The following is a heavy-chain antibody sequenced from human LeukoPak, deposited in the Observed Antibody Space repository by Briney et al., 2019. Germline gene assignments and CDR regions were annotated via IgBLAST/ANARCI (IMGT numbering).Heavy chain of an antibody. V-gene: IGHV3-21*01. CDR1: GFTFSSFS. CDR2: ISSSSSYI. CDR3: TRVGQSYSTSGQALDH. J-gene: IGHJ4*02. Sequence: GGSLRLSCAASGFTFSSFSMNWVRQAPGKGLEWVSSISSSSSYIYYADSVKGRFTISRDNAKNSLYLQMNSLGAEDTAVYYCTRVGQSYSTSGQALDHWGQGTLVTVSS. D-gene: IGHD2-8*01.